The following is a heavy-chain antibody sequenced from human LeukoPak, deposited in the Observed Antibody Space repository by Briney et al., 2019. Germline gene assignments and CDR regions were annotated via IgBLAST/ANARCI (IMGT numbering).Heavy chain of an antibody. CDR1: GYSFTTYW. V-gene: IGHV5-51*01. J-gene: IGHJ4*02. CDR3: AIRDWNGLYYFYY. D-gene: IGHD1-1*01. Sequence: GESLKISCRGSGYSFTTYWIGWVRQMPGKGLECMGTIYPGDSDTRYSPSFQGQVTISADKSITTGYLQWSSLKVSVTASYYCAIRDWNGLYYFYYWRQGTLVTVSS. CDR2: IYPGDSDT.